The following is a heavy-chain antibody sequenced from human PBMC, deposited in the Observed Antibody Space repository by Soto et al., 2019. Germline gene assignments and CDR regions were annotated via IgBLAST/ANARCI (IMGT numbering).Heavy chain of an antibody. V-gene: IGHV4-34*01. CDR3: ASSSLYGMDV. Sequence: PSETLSLTCTVSGGSISSYYWSWIRQPPGKGLEWIGEINHSGSTNYNPSLKSRVTISVDTSKNQFSLKLSSVTAADTAVYYCASSSLYGMDVWGQGTTVTVSS. J-gene: IGHJ6*02. CDR2: INHSGST. CDR1: GGSISSYY.